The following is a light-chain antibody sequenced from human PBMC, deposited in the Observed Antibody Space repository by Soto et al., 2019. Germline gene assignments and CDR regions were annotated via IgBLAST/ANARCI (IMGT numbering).Light chain of an antibody. CDR2: LNSDGSH. J-gene: IGLJ2*01. CDR1: SGHSNYA. V-gene: IGLV4-69*01. CDR3: QTWGTGIQV. Sequence: QLVLTQSPSASASLGASVNLTCTLSSGHSNYAIAWHQLQPEKGPRRLMKLNSDGSHTKGDGIPDRFSGSSSGAERYLTSSSLQDEDEDDYYCQTWGTGIQVFGGGTKLTVL.